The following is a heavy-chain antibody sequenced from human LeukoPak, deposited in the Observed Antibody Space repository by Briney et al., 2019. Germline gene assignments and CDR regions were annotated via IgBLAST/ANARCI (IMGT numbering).Heavy chain of an antibody. CDR2: IKQDGSEK. CDR1: GFTFSSYG. Sequence: GGSLRLSCAASGFTFSSYGMSWVRQAPGKGLEWVANIKQDGSEKDYVDSVKGRFTISRDNARKLLFLQMNSLRAEDTALYYCARDGYGLGIYYDRFDSWGQGTPVTVSS. CDR3: ARDGYGLGIYYDRFDS. J-gene: IGHJ4*02. D-gene: IGHD3-16*01. V-gene: IGHV3-7*01.